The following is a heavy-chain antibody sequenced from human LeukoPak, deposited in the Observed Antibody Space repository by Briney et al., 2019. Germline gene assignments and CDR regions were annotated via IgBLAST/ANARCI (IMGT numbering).Heavy chain of an antibody. CDR3: GRDAGLSSAWGIIPGYYFDY. V-gene: IGHV1-46*01. J-gene: IGHJ4*02. Sequence: ASVKVPCKASGYTSTSYFMHWVRQAPGQGLEWMGIINPSGGSTTYAQKFQGRVTMTRDMSTSTVYMELSSLRSEDTAVYYCGRDAGLSSAWGIIPGYYFDYWGQGTLVTVSS. CDR2: INPSGGST. CDR1: GYTSTSYF. D-gene: IGHD6-19*01.